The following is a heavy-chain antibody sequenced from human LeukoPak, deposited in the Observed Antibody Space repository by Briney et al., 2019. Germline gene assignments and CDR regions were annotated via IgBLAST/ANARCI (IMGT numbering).Heavy chain of an antibody. V-gene: IGHV4-61*02. Sequence: SQTLSLTCTVSGGSISSGDYYWSWIRQPAGKGLEWIGRIYTSGSTNYNPSLKSRVTISVDTSKNQFSLKLSSVTAADTAVYYCARDLYDYYFDYWGQGTLVTVSS. J-gene: IGHJ4*02. CDR3: ARDLYDYYFDY. CDR1: GGSISSGDYY. D-gene: IGHD2-8*01. CDR2: IYTSGST.